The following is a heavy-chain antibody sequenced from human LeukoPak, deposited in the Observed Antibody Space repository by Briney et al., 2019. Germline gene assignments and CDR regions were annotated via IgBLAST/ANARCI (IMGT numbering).Heavy chain of an antibody. V-gene: IGHV2-5*02. Sequence: EAGITLAKRTKTLRRNCALFGLSVRTSGERVGWIRQPPGKALEWLALIYWDDDKRYSPSLKSRLTITKDTSKNQVVLTMTNMDPVDTATYYCAHRRLSSGYSVFDYWGQGTLVTVSS. CDR2: IYWDDDK. CDR1: GLSVRTSGER. J-gene: IGHJ4*02. D-gene: IGHD3-22*01. CDR3: AHRRLSSGYSVFDY.